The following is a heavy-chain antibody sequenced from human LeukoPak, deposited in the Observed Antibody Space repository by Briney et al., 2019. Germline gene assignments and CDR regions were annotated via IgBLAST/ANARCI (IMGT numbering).Heavy chain of an antibody. J-gene: IGHJ4*02. D-gene: IGHD5-18*01. CDR1: GGSISSYY. CDR2: IYYSGSN. Sequence: SETLSLTCTVAGGSISSYYWSWIRQPPGKGLEWIGYIYYSGSNNYNPSLKSRVTISLPTSKNQFSLKLSSVTAADTAVYHCATAAIASSYGLFDYWGQGTLVTV. CDR3: ATAAIASSYGLFDY. V-gene: IGHV4-59*01.